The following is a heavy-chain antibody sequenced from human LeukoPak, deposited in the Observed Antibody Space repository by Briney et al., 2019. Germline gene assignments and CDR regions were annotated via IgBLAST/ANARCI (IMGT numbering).Heavy chain of an antibody. CDR2: IYGSETT. CDR3: ASRPGGSTWYGVFDY. CDR1: GDSMSNHF. J-gene: IGHJ4*02. V-gene: IGHV4-59*11. Sequence: SETLSLTYTVSGDSMSNHFWSWIRQPPGKGLEWIGYIYGSETTNYNPSLKSRVTMSVDTSENQFSLKLSSVTAADTALYYCASRPGGSTWYGVFDYWSRGTLVTVSS. D-gene: IGHD6-13*01.